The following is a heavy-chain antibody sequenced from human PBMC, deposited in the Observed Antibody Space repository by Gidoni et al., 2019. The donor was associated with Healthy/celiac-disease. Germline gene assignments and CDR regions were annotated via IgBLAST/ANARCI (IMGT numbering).Heavy chain of an antibody. J-gene: IGHJ5*02. D-gene: IGHD2-15*01. V-gene: IGHV4-31*03. Sequence: QVQLQESGPGLVQPSQTLSPTCTVSAGSIISGGYYWSWIRQHPGKGLEWIGYIYYSGSTYYNPSLKSRVTISVDTSKNQFSLKLSSGTAADTAVYYCACGCGAATLGWFDPWGQGTLVTVSS. CDR1: AGSIISGGYY. CDR2: IYYSGST. CDR3: ACGCGAATLGWFDP.